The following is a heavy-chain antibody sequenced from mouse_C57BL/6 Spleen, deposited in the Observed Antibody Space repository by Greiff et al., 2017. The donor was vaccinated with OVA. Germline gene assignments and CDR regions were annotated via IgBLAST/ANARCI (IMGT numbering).Heavy chain of an antibody. Sequence: EVQLQESGPELVKPGASVKISCKASGYTFTDYYMNWVKQSHGKSLEWIGDINPNNGGTSYNQKFKGKATLTVDKSSSTAYMELRSLTSEDSAVYYCAPPLDSSGYGFAYWGQGTLVTVSA. D-gene: IGHD3-2*02. V-gene: IGHV1-26*01. CDR2: INPNNGGT. CDR3: APPLDSSGYGFAY. J-gene: IGHJ3*01. CDR1: GYTFTDYY.